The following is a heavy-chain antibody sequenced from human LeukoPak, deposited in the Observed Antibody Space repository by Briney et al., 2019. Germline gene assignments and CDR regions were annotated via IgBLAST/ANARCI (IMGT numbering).Heavy chain of an antibody. Sequence: GGSLRLSCAASASTFSRSYMGWVRQAPGKGLEWVGFIRSKAYGGTTEYAASVKGRFTISRDDSKSIAYLQMNSLKTEDTAVYYCTREIFGVGGWGQGTLVTVSS. V-gene: IGHV3-49*04. J-gene: IGHJ4*02. D-gene: IGHD3-3*01. CDR2: IRSKAYGGTT. CDR1: ASTFSRSY. CDR3: TREIFGVGG.